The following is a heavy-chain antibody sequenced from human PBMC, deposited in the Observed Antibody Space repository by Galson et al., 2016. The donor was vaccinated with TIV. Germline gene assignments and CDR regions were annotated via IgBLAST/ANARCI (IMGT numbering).Heavy chain of an antibody. J-gene: IGHJ6*03. CDR2: LFYSGSR. Sequence: LSLTCTVSGGSITSHYWSWIRQPPGKGLEWIGYLFYSGSRNSNSSFKSRVTVSLDTSKNQFSLKLKSVTAADTAVYYCARRGNITIFGVPYPDYYYYMDVWGKGTTVTVSS. CDR3: ARRGNITIFGVPYPDYYYYMDV. V-gene: IGHV4-59*11. D-gene: IGHD3-3*01. CDR1: GGSITSHY.